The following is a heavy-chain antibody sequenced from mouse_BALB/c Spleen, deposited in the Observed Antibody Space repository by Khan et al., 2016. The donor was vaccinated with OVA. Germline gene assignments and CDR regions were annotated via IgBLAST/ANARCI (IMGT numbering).Heavy chain of an antibody. J-gene: IGHJ1*01. CDR3: SRRSCIYYGSTYGFFDV. D-gene: IGHD1-1*01. CDR2: IYWDDDK. Sequence: QVTLKESGPGILQPSQTLSLTCSFSGFSLSTFGMGVSWIRQPSGKDLELLAHIYWDDDKHYNPSLKRRLTISKDTSNNQVFLKITTVDTADTATYYCSRRSCIYYGSTYGFFDVWVAGTTVTVSS. CDR1: GFSLSTFGMG. V-gene: IGHV8-6*01.